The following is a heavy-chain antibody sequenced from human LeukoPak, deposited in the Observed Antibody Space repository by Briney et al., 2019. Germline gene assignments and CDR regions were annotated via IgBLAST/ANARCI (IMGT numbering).Heavy chain of an antibody. Sequence: SETLSLTCAVYGGSFSGYYWSRIRQPPGKGLEWIGEINHSGSTNYNPSLKSRVTISVDTSKNQFSLKLSSVTAADTAVYYCARVTGERNRRIAAAGTGRWFDPWGQGTLVTVSS. CDR3: ARVTGERNRRIAAAGTGRWFDP. D-gene: IGHD6-13*01. CDR2: INHSGST. J-gene: IGHJ5*02. CDR1: GGSFSGYY. V-gene: IGHV4-34*01.